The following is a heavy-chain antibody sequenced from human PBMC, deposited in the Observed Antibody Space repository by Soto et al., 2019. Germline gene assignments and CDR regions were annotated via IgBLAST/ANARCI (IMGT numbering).Heavy chain of an antibody. Sequence: QVQLVQSGAEVKKPGSSVKVSCKASGGTLSNYGISWVRQAPGQGLEWMGGIIPVVGTANYAQKFQGRVTITADESTTTVYMDVSSLRSDDTAVYYCARGDATKIVVTTYYGMDVWGQGTTVTVSS. V-gene: IGHV1-69*12. J-gene: IGHJ6*02. CDR3: ARGDATKIVVTTYYGMDV. CDR1: GGTLSNYG. CDR2: IIPVVGTA. D-gene: IGHD4-17*01.